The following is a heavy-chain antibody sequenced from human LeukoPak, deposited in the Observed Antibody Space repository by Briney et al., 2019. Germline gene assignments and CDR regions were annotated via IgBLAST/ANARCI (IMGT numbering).Heavy chain of an antibody. D-gene: IGHD6-19*01. V-gene: IGHV3-20*04. CDR2: INWNGGST. J-gene: IGHJ6*03. Sequence: PGGSLRLSCAASGFTFDDYGMSWVRQAPGKGLEWVSGINWNGGSTGYADSVKGRFTISRDNAKNSLYLQMNSLRAEDTALYYCARGGESIAVAAQGGRPPTFYYYYMDVWGKGTTVTVSS. CDR3: ARGGESIAVAAQGGRPPTFYYYYMDV. CDR1: GFTFDDYG.